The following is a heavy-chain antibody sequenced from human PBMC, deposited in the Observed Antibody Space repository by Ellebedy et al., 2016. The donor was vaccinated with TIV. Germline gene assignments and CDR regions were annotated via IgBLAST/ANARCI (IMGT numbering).Heavy chain of an antibody. D-gene: IGHD4-17*01. Sequence: GGSLRLSCEVSGFSFSSYWMSWVRQAPGKGLEWVANIYQDGTKKYYVESVKGRFTISRDNAKNSLYLQMNSLRVEDTAVYYCARDGAYGDFSPGQYGMDVWGQGTTVTVS. CDR2: IYQDGTKK. CDR3: ARDGAYGDFSPGQYGMDV. J-gene: IGHJ6*02. V-gene: IGHV3-7*03. CDR1: GFSFSSYW.